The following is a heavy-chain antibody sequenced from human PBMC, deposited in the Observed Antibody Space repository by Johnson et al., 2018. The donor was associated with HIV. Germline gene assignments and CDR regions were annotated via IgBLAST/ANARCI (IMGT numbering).Heavy chain of an antibody. Sequence: QVQLVESGGGLVKPGGSLRLSCAASGFTFRDYDMSWNRQAPGKGLEWISYISSTSSTIDYVDSVKGRFTVSRDNAKNSLYLQMNSLRAEDTAVYYCAREWGGKWNMACDIWGQGTMVTVSS. D-gene: IGHD2/OR15-2a*01. CDR3: AREWGGKWNMACDI. CDR2: ISSTSSTI. J-gene: IGHJ3*02. V-gene: IGHV3-11*04. CDR1: GFTFRDYD.